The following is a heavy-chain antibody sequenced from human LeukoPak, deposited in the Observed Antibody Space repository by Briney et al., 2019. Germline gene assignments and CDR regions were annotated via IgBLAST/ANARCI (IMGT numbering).Heavy chain of an antibody. V-gene: IGHV4-31*03. J-gene: IGHJ3*02. CDR3: ARDLGYYDSSGRDAFDI. CDR2: IYYSGST. D-gene: IGHD3-22*01. CDR1: GGSISSGGYY. Sequence: SETLSLTCTVSGGSISSGGYYWSWIRQHPGKGPEWIGYIYYSGSTYYNPSLKSRVTISVDTSKNQFSLKLSSVTAADTAVYYCARDLGYYDSSGRDAFDIWGQGTMVTVSS.